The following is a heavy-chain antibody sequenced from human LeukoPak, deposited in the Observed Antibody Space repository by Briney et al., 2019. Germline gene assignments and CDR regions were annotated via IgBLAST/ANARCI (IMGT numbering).Heavy chain of an antibody. CDR3: ASYYSSGSFDY. CDR2: IYHSGST. D-gene: IGHD6-19*01. CDR1: GYSISSGYY. J-gene: IGHJ4*02. Sequence: SETLSLTCAVSGYSISSGYYWGWIRQPPGKVLEWIGSIYHSGSTYYNPSFKSRVTISVDTSKNQFSLKLSSVTAADTAVYYCASYYSSGSFDYWGQGTLVTASS. V-gene: IGHV4-38-2*01.